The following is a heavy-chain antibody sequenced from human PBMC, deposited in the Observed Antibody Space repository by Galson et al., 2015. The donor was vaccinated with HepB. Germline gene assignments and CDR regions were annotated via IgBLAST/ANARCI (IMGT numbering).Heavy chain of an antibody. CDR1: GYTFTSYY. V-gene: IGHV1-46*01. CDR3: AREVVSSLSAFDI. J-gene: IGHJ3*02. D-gene: IGHD2-2*01. Sequence: SVKVSCKASGYTFTSYYMHWVRQAPGQGLEWMGIINPSGGSTSYAQKFQGRVTMTRDASTSTVYMELSSLRSEDTAVYYCAREVVSSLSAFDIWGQGTMVTVSS. CDR2: INPSGGST.